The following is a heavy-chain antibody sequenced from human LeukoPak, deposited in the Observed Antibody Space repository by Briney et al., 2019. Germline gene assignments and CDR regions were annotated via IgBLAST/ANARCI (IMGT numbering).Heavy chain of an antibody. CDR2: ISGSGGAT. D-gene: IGHD6-19*01. Sequence: GGSLRLSCAASGFTFSNYAMSWVRQASGKGLEWVSAISGSGGATYYADSVKGRFTMSRDNSKNTLYLQMNSLRAEDTAVYYCAKRMLTSGWYEDYWGRGTLVTVSS. J-gene: IGHJ4*02. CDR3: AKRMLTSGWYEDY. CDR1: GFTFSNYA. V-gene: IGHV3-23*01.